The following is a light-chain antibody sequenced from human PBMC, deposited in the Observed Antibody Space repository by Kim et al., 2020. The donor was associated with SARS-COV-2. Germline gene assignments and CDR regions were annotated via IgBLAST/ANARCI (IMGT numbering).Light chain of an antibody. CDR3: HSYDSDSQV. CDR1: TGSIASRF. CDR2: ENN. J-gene: IGLJ2*01. V-gene: IGLV6-57*04. Sequence: NFMLTQPHSVSESLGKMVTISCTRSTGSIASRFVQWYQQRPGSVPTTVIYENNERPSGVPDRFSGSIDSSSNSASLTISGLKPEDEADYFCHSYDSDSQVFGGGTRLTVL.